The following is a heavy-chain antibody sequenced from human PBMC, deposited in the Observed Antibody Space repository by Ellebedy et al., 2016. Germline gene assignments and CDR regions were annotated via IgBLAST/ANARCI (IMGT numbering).Heavy chain of an antibody. D-gene: IGHD6-13*01. CDR1: GGSIISSTYY. CDR2: IYYSGGT. Sequence: SETLSLXXTVSGGSIISSTYYWGWIRQPPGKGLEWIGSIYYSGGTYYSPSLKSRVTISVDTSKNQCSLMLSSVTAADTAVYYCARLTSSWHDMDVWGQGTTVTVSS. V-gene: IGHV4-39*07. CDR3: ARLTSSWHDMDV. J-gene: IGHJ6*02.